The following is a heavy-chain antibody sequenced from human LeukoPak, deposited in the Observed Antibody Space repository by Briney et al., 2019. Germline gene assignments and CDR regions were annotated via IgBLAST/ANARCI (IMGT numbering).Heavy chain of an antibody. J-gene: IGHJ4*02. V-gene: IGHV4-34*01. CDR1: GEYFSTYY. D-gene: IGHD2-21*01. Sequence: SETLSLTCAVYGEYFSTYYYSWIRQPPGKGLEGIGEINHSGSTNYNPSLKSRLTISVDMSKKQFFLRLSSVTAADTAMYYCARPGLAYCGGDCYSSDGYYFDYWGQGTLVTVSS. CDR3: ARPGLAYCGGDCYSSDGYYFDY. CDR2: INHSGST.